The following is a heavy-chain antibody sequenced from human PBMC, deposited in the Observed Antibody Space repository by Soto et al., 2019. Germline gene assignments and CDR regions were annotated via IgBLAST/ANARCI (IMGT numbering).Heavy chain of an antibody. V-gene: IGHV3-30-3*01. CDR1: GFTFSSYA. D-gene: IGHD3-9*01. J-gene: IGHJ6*02. CDR2: ISYDGSNK. CDR3: ARANNDILTGYTLTDGMDV. Sequence: QVQLVESGGGVVQPGRSLRLSCAASGFTFSSYAMHWVRQAPGKGLEWVAVISYDGSNKYYADSVKSRLTISRDNSKNTLYLKMNSLRAEDTAVYYCARANNDILTGYTLTDGMDVWGQGTTVTVSS.